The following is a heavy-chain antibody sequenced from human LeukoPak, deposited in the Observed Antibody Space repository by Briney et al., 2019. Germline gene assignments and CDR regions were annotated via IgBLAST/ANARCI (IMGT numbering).Heavy chain of an antibody. J-gene: IGHJ4*02. CDR1: GFTFNSYG. V-gene: IGHV1-18*01. Sequence: ASVRVSCKASGFTFNSYGISWVRQAPGQGLEWMGWISVYNGNRRYAQNFEGRVTLTTDRSTSTAYMELRSLRTDDTAMYSCARDGRFEYSHFYHFDYWGQGTRVTVSS. CDR3: ARDGRFEYSHFYHFDY. D-gene: IGHD6-6*01. CDR2: ISVYNGNR.